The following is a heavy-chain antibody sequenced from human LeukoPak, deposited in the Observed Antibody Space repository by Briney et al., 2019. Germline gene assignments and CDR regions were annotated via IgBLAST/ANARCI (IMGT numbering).Heavy chain of an antibody. D-gene: IGHD7-27*01. CDR2: FSYSGST. Sequence: PSETLSLTCTVSRGSISNYYWGWIRQPPGKGLEWIGFFSYSGSTNYNPSLKCRVTISVDTSKNQFSLKLTSVTAADTAVYYCARDGPGDVGFDYWGQGTLVTVSS. CDR3: ARDGPGDVGFDY. V-gene: IGHV4-59*01. CDR1: RGSISNYY. J-gene: IGHJ4*02.